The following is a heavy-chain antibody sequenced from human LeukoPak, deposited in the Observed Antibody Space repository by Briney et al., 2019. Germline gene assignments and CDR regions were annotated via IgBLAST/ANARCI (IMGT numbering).Heavy chain of an antibody. J-gene: IGHJ3*02. D-gene: IGHD6-13*01. CDR3: ARICSSRRDAFDI. V-gene: IGHV1-46*01. CDR2: INPSGGST. Sequence: GASVKLSCKPSGYTFTSYDMHCVRQAPGQGLEWMGIINPSGGSTSYAQKFQGRVTMTRDMSTSTVYMELSSLRSEDPAVYYCARICSSRRDAFDIWGQGTMVTVSS. CDR1: GYTFTSYD.